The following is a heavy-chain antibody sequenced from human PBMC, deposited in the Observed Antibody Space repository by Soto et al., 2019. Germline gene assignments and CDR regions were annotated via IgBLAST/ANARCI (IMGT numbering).Heavy chain of an antibody. CDR1: GGSFGSGVFY. D-gene: IGHD6-6*01. V-gene: IGHV4-61*08. Sequence: SETVSLTCAVSGGSFGSGVFYWSWIRQPPGKGLEWIVYVYYSGTTNYNPFLKSRVTLSLDKSKNQFSLKMNSVTAADTAVYYFPRDVIAALNCSAPWGQGTLVTVS. CDR2: VYYSGTT. CDR3: PRDVIAALNCSAP. J-gene: IGHJ5*02.